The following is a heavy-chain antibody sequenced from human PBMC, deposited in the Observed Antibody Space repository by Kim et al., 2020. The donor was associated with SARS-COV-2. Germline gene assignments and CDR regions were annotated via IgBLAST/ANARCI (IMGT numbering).Heavy chain of an antibody. CDR2: IWYDGSNK. D-gene: IGHD3-10*01. Sequence: GGSLRLSCAASGFTFSSYGMHWVRQAPGKGLEWVAVIWYDGSNKYYADSVKGRFTISRDNSKNTLYLQMNSLTAEDTAVYYCSTSYGSGSYDYWGQGTLVTVSS. V-gene: IGHV3-33*01. J-gene: IGHJ4*02. CDR3: STSYGSGSYDY. CDR1: GFTFSSYG.